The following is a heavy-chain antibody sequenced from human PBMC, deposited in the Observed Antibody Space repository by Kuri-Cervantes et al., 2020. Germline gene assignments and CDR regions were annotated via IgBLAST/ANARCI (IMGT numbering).Heavy chain of an antibody. CDR2: ISYDGSNK. V-gene: IGHV3-30-3*01. D-gene: IGHD4-23*01. CDR1: GFTFSSSA. Sequence: LSLTCAASGFTFSSSAIHWVRQAPGKGLEWVAVISYDGSNKYYADSVKGRFTISRDNSKNTLYLQMNSLRAEDTAVFYCAREYGGNHRYFDLWGRGTLVTVSS. J-gene: IGHJ2*01. CDR3: AREYGGNHRYFDL.